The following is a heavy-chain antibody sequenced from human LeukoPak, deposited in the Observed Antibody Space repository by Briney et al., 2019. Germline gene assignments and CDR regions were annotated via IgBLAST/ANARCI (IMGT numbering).Heavy chain of an antibody. CDR2: IYTSGST. V-gene: IGHV4-61*02. CDR1: GGSISSGSYY. J-gene: IGHJ6*03. Sequence: SETLSLTCTVSGGSISSGSYYWSWIRQPAGKGLEWIGRIYTSGSTNYNPSLKSRVTISVDTSKNQFSLKLSSVTAADTAVYYCAREACSGGSCWEDYYYYMDVWGKGTTVTVSS. D-gene: IGHD2-15*01. CDR3: AREACSGGSCWEDYYYYMDV.